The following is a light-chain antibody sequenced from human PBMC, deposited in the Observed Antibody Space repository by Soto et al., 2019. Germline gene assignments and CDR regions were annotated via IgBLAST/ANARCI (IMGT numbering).Light chain of an antibody. CDR2: SAS. CDR1: QSINNY. CDR3: LQLDSYPRT. Sequence: DIQMTQSPASLSVSVGDRVTITCRASQSINNYLNWYLQRPGQAPKLLIRSASTLQRGVPSRFSGSGSGTEFTLSVSSLQPEDFATYYCLQLDSYPRTFGQGTKVDI. V-gene: IGKV1-17*01. J-gene: IGKJ1*01.